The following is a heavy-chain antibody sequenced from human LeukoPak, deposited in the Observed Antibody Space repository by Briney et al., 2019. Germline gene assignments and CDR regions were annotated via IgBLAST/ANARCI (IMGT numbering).Heavy chain of an antibody. D-gene: IGHD3-22*01. Sequence: PGGSLRLSCAASGFTFSSYAMSWVRQAPGKGLEWVSAISGSGGSTYYADSVKGRFTISRDNSKNTLYLQMNSLRAEDTAVYYCAKRTEYYYDSSGPGAFDIWGKGTMVTVSS. CDR3: AKRTEYYYDSSGPGAFDI. CDR2: ISGSGGST. J-gene: IGHJ3*02. CDR1: GFTFSSYA. V-gene: IGHV3-23*01.